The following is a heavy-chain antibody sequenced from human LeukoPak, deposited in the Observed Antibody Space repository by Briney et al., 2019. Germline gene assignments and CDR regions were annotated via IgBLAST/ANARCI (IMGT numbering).Heavy chain of an antibody. CDR1: GGSISSDDYY. V-gene: IGHV4-61*08. CDR3: ARMSRFSWTPYYLDY. J-gene: IGHJ4*02. D-gene: IGHD3-10*01. Sequence: PSETLSLTCTVSGGSISSDDYYWSWIRQSPGKGLEWIGYIYYSGSTNYNPSLKSRVTISVDTSKTQFSLNVSSVTAADTAVYYCARMSRFSWTPYYLDYWSQGTLVIVSS. CDR2: IYYSGST.